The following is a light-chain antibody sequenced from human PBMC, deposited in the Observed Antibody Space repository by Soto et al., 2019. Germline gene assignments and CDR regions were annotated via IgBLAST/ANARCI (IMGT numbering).Light chain of an antibody. J-gene: IGKJ2*01. CDR3: QHYDSSPPYT. CDR1: RSFASSY. CDR2: AAS. V-gene: IGKV3-20*01. Sequence: IVLTQSPVTLSLSPAERATLSCRASRSFASSYLGWYQQKPGQAPRLLIYAASTRATGIPDRFSGSGSATDFTLTISRLEPEDSAVYYCQHYDSSPPYTFGQGTKLEIK.